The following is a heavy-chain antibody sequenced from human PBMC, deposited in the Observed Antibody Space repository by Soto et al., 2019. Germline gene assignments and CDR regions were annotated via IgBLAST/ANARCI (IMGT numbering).Heavy chain of an antibody. CDR2: IVPIVDTS. V-gene: IGHV1-69*12. Sequence: QVQLVQSGAEVRQPASSVKVSCKTSGGTFSSYAISWVRQAPGQGLEWMGGIVPIVDTSTYAQKVQGRVTITADESTSTVYMELSSLRSDDTAVYYCVRVVAIPGYPDNWGQGTLVTVSS. CDR1: GGTFSSYA. J-gene: IGHJ4*02. D-gene: IGHD5-12*01. CDR3: VRVVAIPGYPDN.